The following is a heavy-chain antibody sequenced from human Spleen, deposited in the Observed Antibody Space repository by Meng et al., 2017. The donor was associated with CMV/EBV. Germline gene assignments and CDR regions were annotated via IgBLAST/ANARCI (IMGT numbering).Heavy chain of an antibody. J-gene: IGHJ6*02. V-gene: IGHV3-30*04. CDR1: GFTFSSYA. Sequence: LSLTCAASGFTFSSYAMHWVRQAPGKGLEWVAVISYDGSNKYYADSVKGRFTISRDNSKNTLYLQMNSLRAEDTAVYYCARAYYYYYGMDVWGQGTTVTVSS. CDR3: ARAYYYYYGMDV. CDR2: ISYDGSNK.